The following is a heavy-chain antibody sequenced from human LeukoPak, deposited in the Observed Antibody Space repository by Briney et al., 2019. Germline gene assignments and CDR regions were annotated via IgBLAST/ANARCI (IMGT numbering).Heavy chain of an antibody. CDR2: ISGTSTNI. Sequence: GGSLRLSCAASGFTFSDYRMNWVRQAPGKGLEWVSSISGTSTNIYYADSVKGRFTISRDNAKNSVYLQMNSLSAEDTAVYYCARDDPSMIAALHYWGQGTLVTVSS. D-gene: IGHD6-6*01. V-gene: IGHV3-21*01. CDR1: GFTFSDYR. CDR3: ARDDPSMIAALHY. J-gene: IGHJ4*02.